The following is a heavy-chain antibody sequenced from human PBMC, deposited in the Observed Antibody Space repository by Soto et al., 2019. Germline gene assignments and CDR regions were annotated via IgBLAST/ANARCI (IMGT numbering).Heavy chain of an antibody. D-gene: IGHD4-17*01. J-gene: IGHJ3*02. CDR2: ISAYNGNT. Sequence: ASVKVSCKASGYTFTSYGISWVRQAPGQGLEWMGWISAYNGNTNYAQKLQGRVTMTTDTSTSTAYMELRSLRSDDTAMYYCARGRGPTVTTFKPQYAFDIWGQGTMVTVSS. CDR3: ARGRGPTVTTFKPQYAFDI. V-gene: IGHV1-18*01. CDR1: GYTFTSYG.